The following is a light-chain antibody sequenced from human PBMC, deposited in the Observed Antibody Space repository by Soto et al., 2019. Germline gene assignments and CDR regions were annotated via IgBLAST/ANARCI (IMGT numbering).Light chain of an antibody. Sequence: IQMTQSPSSLSASVGDRVTITSRESQGLRGDLAWYQQKPGKVPKLLIYGASRLESGVPSRFSGSGFGTDFTLTISSLQPEDFATYYCLQDYNYPWAFGQGTKVEIK. V-gene: IGKV1-6*01. CDR1: QGLRGD. J-gene: IGKJ1*01. CDR2: GAS. CDR3: LQDYNYPWA.